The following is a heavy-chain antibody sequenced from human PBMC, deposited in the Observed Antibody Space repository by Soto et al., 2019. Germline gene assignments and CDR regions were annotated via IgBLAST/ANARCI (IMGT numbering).Heavy chain of an antibody. Sequence: PSETLSLTCTVSGGSISSYYWSWIRQPPGKGLEWIGYTYYSGSTNYNPSLKSRVTISVDTSKNQFSLKLSSVTAADTAVYYCARVNNGGMYYYYGMDVWGQGTTVTVSS. J-gene: IGHJ6*02. V-gene: IGHV4-59*01. D-gene: IGHD1-1*01. CDR3: ARVNNGGMYYYYGMDV. CDR1: GGSISSYY. CDR2: TYYSGST.